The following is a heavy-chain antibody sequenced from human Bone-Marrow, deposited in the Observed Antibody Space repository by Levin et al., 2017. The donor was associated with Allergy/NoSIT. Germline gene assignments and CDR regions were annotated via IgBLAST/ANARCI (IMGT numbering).Heavy chain of an antibody. J-gene: IGHJ6*02. CDR1: SGSISITSYY. CDR2: IYYSGST. V-gene: IGHV4-39*07. CDR3: AKESGDFGKYGIDV. Sequence: SETLSLTCTVSSGSISITSYYWAWIRQPPGKGLEWIGNIYYSGSTYYNPSLKSRITLSVDTSKNQFSLKLRSVTAAEAATYYCAKESGDFGKYGIDVWGQGTTVTVSS. D-gene: IGHD4-17*01.